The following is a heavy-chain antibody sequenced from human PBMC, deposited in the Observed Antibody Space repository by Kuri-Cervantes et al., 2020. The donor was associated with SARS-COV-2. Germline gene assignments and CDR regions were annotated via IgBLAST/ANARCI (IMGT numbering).Heavy chain of an antibody. CDR1: GFAFSNYG. V-gene: IGHV3-33*01. Sequence: GGSLSLSCSASGFAFSNYGMHWVRQAPGKGLEWVAVIWYDGRNKYYAESVKGRFSISRDNSKNTLFLQLDGLRAEDTDVYYCARGGSPYYQDIRGPYGGTKLDHWGQGTLVTVSS. D-gene: IGHD3-16*01. CDR3: ARGGSPYYQDIRGPYGGTKLDH. J-gene: IGHJ5*02. CDR2: IWYDGRNK.